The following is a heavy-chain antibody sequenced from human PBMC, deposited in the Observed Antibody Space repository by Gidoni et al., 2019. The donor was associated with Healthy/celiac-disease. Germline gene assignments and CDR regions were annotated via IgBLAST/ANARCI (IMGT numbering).Heavy chain of an antibody. D-gene: IGHD3-22*01. V-gene: IGHV3-30*04. CDR1: GLTSSSYA. Sequence: QVQLAESGGGVVQPGRSLRLSCAASGLTSSSYAMHWVRQAPGKGLEWVAVISYDGSTKYYADSVKGRFTISRDNSKNTLYLQMNSLRAGDTAVYYCARAPPYDSNGYYWAGGQGTLVTVSS. CDR3: ARAPPYDSNGYYWA. CDR2: ISYDGSTK. J-gene: IGHJ4*02.